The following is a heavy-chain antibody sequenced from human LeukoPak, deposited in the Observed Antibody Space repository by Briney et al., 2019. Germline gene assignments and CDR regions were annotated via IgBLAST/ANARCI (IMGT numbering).Heavy chain of an antibody. CDR1: GGSISSGDYY. CDR2: IYYSGST. CDR3: ARDAGDYYADSFDY. J-gene: IGHJ4*02. Sequence: SETLSLTCTVSGGSISSGDYYWSWIRQPPGKGLEWIGYIYYSGSTYYNPSLKSRVTISVDTSKNQFSLKLSSVTAAETAVYYCARDAGDYYADSFDYWGQGTLVTVSS. V-gene: IGHV4-30-4*01. D-gene: IGHD3-10*01.